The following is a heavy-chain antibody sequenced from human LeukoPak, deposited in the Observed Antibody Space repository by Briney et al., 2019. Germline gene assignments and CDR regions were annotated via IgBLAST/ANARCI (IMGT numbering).Heavy chain of an antibody. CDR1: VGSFNRYY. D-gene: IGHD1-26*01. V-gene: IGHV4-4*09. CDR2: IYKGGRT. J-gene: IGHJ4*02. Sequence: SETLSLTCGFSVGSFNRYYWNWIRQSPGEGLEWIGHIYKGGRTNYNPSLKGRVSISVDTSNNQVSLNLTSVTAADTAVYYSTRSGSYYGRLDDWGQGTLVTVSS. CDR3: TRSGSYYGRLDD.